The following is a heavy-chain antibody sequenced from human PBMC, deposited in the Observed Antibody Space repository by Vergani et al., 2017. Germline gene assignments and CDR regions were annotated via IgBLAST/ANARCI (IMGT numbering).Heavy chain of an antibody. CDR3: ARAGVAAAGNYYFDY. CDR2: IDWDDDK. CDR1: GFSLSTSGMR. J-gene: IGHJ4*02. V-gene: IGHV2-70*04. D-gene: IGHD6-13*01. Sequence: QVTLKESGPALVKPTQTLTLTCTFSGFSLSTSGMRVSWIRQPPGKALEWLARIDWDDDKFYSTSLKTRLTISKDTSKNQVVLTMTNMDPVDTATYYCARAGVAAAGNYYFDYWGQGTLVTVSA.